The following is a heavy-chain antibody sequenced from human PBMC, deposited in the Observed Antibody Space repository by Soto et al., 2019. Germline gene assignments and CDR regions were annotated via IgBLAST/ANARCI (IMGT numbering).Heavy chain of an antibody. J-gene: IGHJ4*02. CDR3: ARDFLRAPFTMVRGVIEPPHGY. V-gene: IGHV3-21*01. Sequence: GGSLRLSCAASGFTFSSYSMNWVRQAPGKGLEWVSSISSSSSYIYYADSVKGRFTISRDNAKNSLYLQMNSLRAEDTAVYYCARDFLRAPFTMVRGVIEPPHGYWGQGTLVTVSS. D-gene: IGHD3-10*01. CDR1: GFTFSSYS. CDR2: ISSSSSYI.